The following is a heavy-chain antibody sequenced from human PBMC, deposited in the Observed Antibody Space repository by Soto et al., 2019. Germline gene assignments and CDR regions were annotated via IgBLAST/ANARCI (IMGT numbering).Heavy chain of an antibody. CDR2: ISAQPGSS. D-gene: IGHD3-22*01. CDR3: ARAFFYQGSDSRGYSVDAFDF. V-gene: IGHV1-18*01. J-gene: IGHJ3*01. CDR1: GYTFTSSG. Sequence: QVQLVQSGAEVKKPGASVKVSCKASGYTFTSSGMIWVRQAPGQGLEWMGWISAQPGSSEYAQGFQVGVAFTADRSSSTAYIDARSLGSVDAAFYYCARAFFYQGSDSRGYSVDAFDFWGPGALVNVSS.